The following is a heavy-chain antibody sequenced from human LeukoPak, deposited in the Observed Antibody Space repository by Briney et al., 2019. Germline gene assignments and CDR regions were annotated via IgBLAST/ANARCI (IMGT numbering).Heavy chain of an antibody. V-gene: IGHV3-23*01. CDR3: AKALSSGTAAGSRFDY. CDR2: ISGSGGST. CDR1: GFTFSSYA. J-gene: IGHJ4*02. Sequence: GGSLRLSCAASGFTFSSYAMSWVRQAPGKGLEWVSGISGSGGSTYYADSVKGRFTISRDNSKNTLYLQMNSLRAEDTAVYYCAKALSSGTAAGSRFDYWGQGTLVTVSS. D-gene: IGHD6-13*01.